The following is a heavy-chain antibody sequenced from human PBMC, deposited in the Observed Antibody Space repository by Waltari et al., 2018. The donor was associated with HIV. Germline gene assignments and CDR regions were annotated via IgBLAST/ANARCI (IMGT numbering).Heavy chain of an antibody. CDR2: INHSGST. V-gene: IGHV4-34*01. D-gene: IGHD6-19*01. J-gene: IGHJ6*02. CDR1: GGSFSGYY. Sequence: QVQLQQWGAGLLKPSETLSLTCAVYGGSFSGYYWSWIRQPPGKGLEWIGEINHSGSTNDNPSLKSRVTISVDTSKNQFSLKLSSVTAADTAVYYCARGRYSSGWYSRHYGMDVWGQGTTVTVSS. CDR3: ARGRYSSGWYSRHYGMDV.